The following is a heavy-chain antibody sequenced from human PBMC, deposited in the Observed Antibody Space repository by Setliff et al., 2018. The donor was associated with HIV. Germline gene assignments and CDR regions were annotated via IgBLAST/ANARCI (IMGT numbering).Heavy chain of an antibody. Sequence: GASVKVSCKASGYSFTTYGISWVRQAPGQGLEWMGWINTNSWIPTYAQGFTGRFVFSLDTTVRTAYLEISDLRADDTGVYYCARDSSEYFDFSSGDFHYMDVWGKGTTVTVSS. CDR1: GYSFTTYG. CDR3: ARDSSEYFDFSSGDFHYMDV. D-gene: IGHD3-3*01. V-gene: IGHV7-4-1*02. CDR2: INTNSWIP. J-gene: IGHJ6*03.